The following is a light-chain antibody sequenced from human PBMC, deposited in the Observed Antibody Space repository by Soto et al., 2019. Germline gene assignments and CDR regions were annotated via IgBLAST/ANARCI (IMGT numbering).Light chain of an antibody. CDR3: QQSYIPWT. Sequence: DIQMTQSPSSLSASVGDRVTITCRPSQNINNYLNWYQHRPGKAPKLLIYAASSLQSGVPSRFSGSGSGTDFTLTISSLQPEDFATYYCQQSYIPWTFGQGTQVEIK. CDR1: QNINNY. CDR2: AAS. V-gene: IGKV1-39*01. J-gene: IGKJ1*01.